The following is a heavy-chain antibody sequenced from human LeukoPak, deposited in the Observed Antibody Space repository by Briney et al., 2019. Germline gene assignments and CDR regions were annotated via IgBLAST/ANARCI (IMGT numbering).Heavy chain of an antibody. CDR3: ARVRSCCSSTPYYYYYGMDV. D-gene: IGHD2-2*01. Sequence: ASVKVSCKASGYTFTSYDINWVRQATGQGLEWMGWMNPNSGNTGYAQKFQGRVTMTRNTSISTAYMELSSLRSEDTAVYYCARVRSCCSSTPYYYYYGMDVWGQGTTATVSS. CDR1: GYTFTSYD. CDR2: MNPNSGNT. J-gene: IGHJ6*02. V-gene: IGHV1-8*01.